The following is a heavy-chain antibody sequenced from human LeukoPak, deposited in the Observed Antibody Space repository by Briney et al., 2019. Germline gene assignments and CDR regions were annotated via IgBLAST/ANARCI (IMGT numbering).Heavy chain of an antibody. Sequence: PGGSLRLSCAASGLTFSSSAMGWVRRAPGNGLGWVSVVDGSAKTTYSADSVKGRFTISRDNSKNTPYLQMTSLRVEDTAVYYCAKVGAWTFFDSWGQGTLVTVSS. CDR1: GLTFSSSA. CDR3: AKVGAWTFFDS. J-gene: IGHJ4*02. V-gene: IGHV3-23*01. D-gene: IGHD3/OR15-3a*01. CDR2: VDGSAKTT.